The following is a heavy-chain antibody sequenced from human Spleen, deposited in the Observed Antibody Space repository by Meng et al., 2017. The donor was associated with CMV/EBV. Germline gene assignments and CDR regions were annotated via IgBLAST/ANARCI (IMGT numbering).Heavy chain of an antibody. CDR3: ARTQVPAHTGSYRYYYYYSMDV. CDR1: GYPFNTYD. Sequence: ASVKVSCKTSGYPFNTYDINWVRQPTGQGLEWMGWINPNSGATNYAQKFRGRVTMTRDTSINTAYMEMSRLRSDDTAFYYCARTQVPAHTGSYRYYYYYSMDVWGQGTTVTVSS. J-gene: IGHJ6*02. D-gene: IGHD2-8*02. V-gene: IGHV1-2*02. CDR2: INPNSGAT.